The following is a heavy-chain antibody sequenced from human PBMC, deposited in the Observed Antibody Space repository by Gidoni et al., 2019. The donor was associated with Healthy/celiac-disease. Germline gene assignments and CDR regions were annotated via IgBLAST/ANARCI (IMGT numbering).Heavy chain of an antibody. D-gene: IGHD2-15*01. CDR1: GFSLSNARMG. Sequence: QVTLKESGPVLVKPTETLTLTCTVSGFSLSNARMGVSWIRQPPGKALEWLAHIFSNDEKSYSTSLKSRLTISKDTSKSQVVLTMTNMDPVDTATYYCARIFGSRQLKDIVVVVAATDDAFDIWGQGTMVTVSS. V-gene: IGHV2-26*01. J-gene: IGHJ3*02. CDR3: ARIFGSRQLKDIVVVVAATDDAFDI. CDR2: IFSNDEK.